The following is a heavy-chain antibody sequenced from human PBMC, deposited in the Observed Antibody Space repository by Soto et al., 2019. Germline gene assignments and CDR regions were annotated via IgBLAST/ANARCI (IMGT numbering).Heavy chain of an antibody. D-gene: IGHD6-25*01. CDR3: EKFLVGTGGSSGWPWYFAF. CDR1: GFTYSNHA. J-gene: IGHJ4*02. Sequence: EVQLLESGGDLVQPGGSLRLSCAASGFTYSNHAMSWVRQAPGEGLEWVSAISGSGSTTYSADSVRGRFTISRDNSKNPLSLQMNGLRAEDAALYFCEKFLVGTGGSSGWPWYFAFWGQGTLVTVSS. CDR2: ISGSGSTT. V-gene: IGHV3-23*01.